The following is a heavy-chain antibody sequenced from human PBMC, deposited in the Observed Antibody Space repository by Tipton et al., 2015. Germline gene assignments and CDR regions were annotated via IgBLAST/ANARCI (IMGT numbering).Heavy chain of an antibody. V-gene: IGHV3-23*01. J-gene: IGHJ6*02. CDR1: GFIFNNYA. CDR3: ARDQSYAMNV. Sequence: SLRLSCAASGFIFNNYAMSWVRQAPGKGLEWVASIGDGGYTTYHADSVKGRFTISRDNAKNTLYLEMNSLRAEDTAVYFCARDQSYAMNVWGQGTTVTVSS. CDR2: IGDGGYTT.